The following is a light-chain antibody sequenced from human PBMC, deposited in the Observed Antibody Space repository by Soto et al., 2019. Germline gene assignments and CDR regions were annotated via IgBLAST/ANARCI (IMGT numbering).Light chain of an antibody. Sequence: QSALTQPPSASGSPGQSVTISCTGTSSDVGGYNYVSWYQQHPGKAPKVTIYEVSKRPSGVPDRFSGSKSGNTASLTVSGLQAEDEADYYCSSYAGSNTVVFGGGTKLTVL. CDR2: EVS. CDR3: SSYAGSNTVV. J-gene: IGLJ2*01. CDR1: SSDVGGYNY. V-gene: IGLV2-8*01.